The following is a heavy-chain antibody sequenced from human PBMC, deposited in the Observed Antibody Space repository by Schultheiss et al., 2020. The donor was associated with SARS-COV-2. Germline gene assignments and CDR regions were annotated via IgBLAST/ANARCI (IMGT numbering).Heavy chain of an antibody. V-gene: IGHV4-39*01. CDR3: ARRALWSSSWYPTAYDAFDI. Sequence: SETLSLTCAVSGGSISSSNWWSWVRQPPGKGLEWIGSIYYSGSTYYNPSLKSRVTISVDTSKNQFSLKLSSVTAADTAVYYCARRALWSSSWYPTAYDAFDIWGQGTMVTVSS. CDR1: GGSISSSNW. J-gene: IGHJ3*02. D-gene: IGHD6-13*01. CDR2: IYYSGST.